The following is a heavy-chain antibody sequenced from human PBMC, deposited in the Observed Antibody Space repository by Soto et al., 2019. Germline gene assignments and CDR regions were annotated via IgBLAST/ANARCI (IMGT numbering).Heavy chain of an antibody. CDR2: ISSSSSYI. CDR1: GFTFSSYS. CDR3: ARVTGSGWYYYYGMDV. D-gene: IGHD6-19*01. Sequence: GGSLRLSCAASGFTFSSYSMNWVRQAPGKGLEWVSSISSSSSYIYYADSVKGRFTISRDNAKNSLYLQMNSLRAEDTAVYYCARVTGSGWYYYYGMDVWGQGTTVTVSS. J-gene: IGHJ6*02. V-gene: IGHV3-21*01.